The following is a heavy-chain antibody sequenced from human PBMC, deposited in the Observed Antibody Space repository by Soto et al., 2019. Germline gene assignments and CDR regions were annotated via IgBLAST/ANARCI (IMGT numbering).Heavy chain of an antibody. Sequence: QVQLVQAGAEVKNHGASVKVSCKASGYTFTSYDINWVRQATGQGLELMGWMNPNSGNTCYAQKFQGRFTMTRKTSINTAYIELSSLRSEGQDLYYCAREASRGRNPWGQGYLFTVSS. D-gene: IGHD3-10*01. CDR1: GYTFTSYD. CDR2: MNPNSGNT. V-gene: IGHV1-8*01. J-gene: IGHJ5*02. CDR3: AREASRGRNP.